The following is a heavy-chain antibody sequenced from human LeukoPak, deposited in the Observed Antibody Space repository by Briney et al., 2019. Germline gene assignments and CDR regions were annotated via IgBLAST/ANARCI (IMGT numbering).Heavy chain of an antibody. CDR3: ARDGGLATMVRGPDAFDI. Sequence: PSETLSLTCTVSGGSISSYYWSWIRQPPGKGLEWIGYIYYSGSTNYNASLKSRVTISVDTSKNQFSLKLSSVTAADTAVYYCARDGGLATMVRGPDAFDIWGQGTMVTVSS. J-gene: IGHJ3*02. CDR1: GGSISSYY. D-gene: IGHD3-10*01. V-gene: IGHV4-59*01. CDR2: IYYSGST.